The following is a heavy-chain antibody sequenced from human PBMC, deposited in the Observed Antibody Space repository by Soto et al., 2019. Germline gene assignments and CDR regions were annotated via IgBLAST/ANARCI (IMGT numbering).Heavy chain of an antibody. V-gene: IGHV2-5*02. J-gene: IGHJ4*02. CDR3: AHESIAVAGTRVDY. CDR2: LYWDDEK. Sequence: QITVKESGPTLVQPTQNLTLTCTFSVFPRSNSGVGLAWLRQPQVKALEWLALLYWDDEKRSSPSLKSRLTLTKDTSKNQVVLPMTNMDPVDTATYYCAHESIAVAGTRVDYGGQGTLVTVSS. CDR1: VFPRSNSGVG. D-gene: IGHD6-19*01.